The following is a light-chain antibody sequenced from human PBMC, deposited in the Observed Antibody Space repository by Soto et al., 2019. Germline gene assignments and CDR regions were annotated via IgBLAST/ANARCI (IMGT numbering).Light chain of an antibody. CDR2: DVD. CDR3: TSYTRDTALV. J-gene: IGLJ1*01. Sequence: QSALTQPPSASGSPGQSVTISCTGTTSDVGGYNYVSWYQQHPGKAPKLLVYDVDKRPSGVPDRFSGSKSGSTASLTISGLQAEDEADYHCTSYTRDTALVFGTGTKLTVL. V-gene: IGLV2-8*01. CDR1: TSDVGGYNY.